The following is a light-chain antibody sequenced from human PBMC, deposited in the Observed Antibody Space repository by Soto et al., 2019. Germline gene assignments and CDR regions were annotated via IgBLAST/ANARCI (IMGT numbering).Light chain of an antibody. CDR1: SSDVGGYNY. CDR2: DVS. Sequence: QSVLTQPASVSGSPGQSITISCTGTSSDVGGYNYVSWYQQHPGKAPKLMIYDVSNRPSGVSNRFSGSKSGNTASLTISGLQAEDEVDYYCSSYTSSSTLIVFGTGTKVPV. CDR3: SSYTSSSTLIV. V-gene: IGLV2-14*01. J-gene: IGLJ1*01.